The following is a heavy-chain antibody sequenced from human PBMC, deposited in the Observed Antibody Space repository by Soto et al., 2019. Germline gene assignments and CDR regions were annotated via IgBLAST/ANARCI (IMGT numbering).Heavy chain of an antibody. CDR3: AKNLRRITMVREFDY. Sequence: QVQLVESGGGVVQPGRSLRLSCAASGFTFSSYGMHWVRQAPGKGLEWVAVISYDGSNKYYADSVKGRFTISRDNSKNTLYLQMNSLRAEDTAVYYCAKNLRRITMVREFDYWGQGNLVTVSS. D-gene: IGHD3-10*01. CDR2: ISYDGSNK. CDR1: GFTFSSYG. J-gene: IGHJ4*02. V-gene: IGHV3-30*18.